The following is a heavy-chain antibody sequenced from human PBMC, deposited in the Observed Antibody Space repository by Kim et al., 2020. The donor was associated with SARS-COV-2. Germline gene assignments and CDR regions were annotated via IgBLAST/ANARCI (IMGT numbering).Heavy chain of an antibody. J-gene: IGHJ6*02. V-gene: IGHV3-21*01. CDR3: ARDQRIAARPERPDGMDV. Sequence: GGSLRLSCAASGFTFSSYSMNWVRQAPGKGLEWVSSISSSSSYIYYADSVKGRFTISRDNAKNSLYLQMNSLRAEDTAVYYCARDQRIAARPERPDGMDVWGQGTTVTVSS. D-gene: IGHD6-6*01. CDR2: ISSSSSYI. CDR1: GFTFSSYS.